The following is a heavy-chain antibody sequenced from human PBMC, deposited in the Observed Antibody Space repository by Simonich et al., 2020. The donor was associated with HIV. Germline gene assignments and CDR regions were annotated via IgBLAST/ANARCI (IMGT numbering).Heavy chain of an antibody. Sequence: QVQLVQSGAEVMKPGSSVKVSCKASGGTFIRYAFSWLQQAPGQGLEWMGEILPILGIPNSAQNFQGRVTITADKSTSTVYMELSSLRYEDTAVYYCARVFIMGHGFDYWGQGTLVTVSS. D-gene: IGHD2-8*01. V-gene: IGHV1-69*09. CDR2: ILPILGIP. CDR3: ARVFIMGHGFDY. J-gene: IGHJ4*02. CDR1: GGTFIRYA.